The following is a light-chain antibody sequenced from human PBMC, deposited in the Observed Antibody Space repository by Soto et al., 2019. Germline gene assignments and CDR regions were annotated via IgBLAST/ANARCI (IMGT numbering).Light chain of an antibody. CDR3: QQYNSYPIT. CDR1: QSISSW. CDR2: DAS. V-gene: IGKV1-5*01. Sequence: IQVTQCPSTVSASVGDRVTITCRASQSISSWLAWYQQKPGKAPKLLIYDASNLESGVPSRFSGSGSGTEFTLTISSLQPDDFATYYCQQYNSYPITFGQGTRLEIK. J-gene: IGKJ5*01.